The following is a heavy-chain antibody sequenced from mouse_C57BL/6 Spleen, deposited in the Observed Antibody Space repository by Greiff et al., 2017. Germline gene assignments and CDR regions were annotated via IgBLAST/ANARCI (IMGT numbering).Heavy chain of an antibody. V-gene: IGHV1-5*01. CDR2: IYPGNSDT. D-gene: IGHD1-1*01. J-gene: IGHJ1*03. CDR1: GYTFTSYW. CDR3: TRDSYGTYWYFDA. Sequence: VQLQQSGTVLARPGASEKMSCKTSGYTFTSYWMHWVKQRPGQGLEWKGAIYPGNSDTSYNQKFKGKAKLTAVTSASTAYMELSSLTNEDTAVYYCTRDSYGTYWYFDAWVTGTTDTVSS.